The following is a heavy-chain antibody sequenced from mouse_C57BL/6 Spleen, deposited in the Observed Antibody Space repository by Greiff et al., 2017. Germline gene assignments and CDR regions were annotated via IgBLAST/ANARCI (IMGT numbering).Heavy chain of an antibody. D-gene: IGHD1-1*01. CDR2: LYPGDGDT. V-gene: IGHV1-82*01. CDR1: GYAFSSSW. CDR3: ASRYYGSNRDYFDY. Sequence: VQLQQSGPELVKPGASVKISCKASGYAFSSSWMNWVKQRPGKGLEWIGRLYPGDGDTNYNGKFKGKATLTADKSSSTDYMQLSSLTSEDSAVYFCASRYYGSNRDYFDYWGQGTTLTVSS. J-gene: IGHJ2*01.